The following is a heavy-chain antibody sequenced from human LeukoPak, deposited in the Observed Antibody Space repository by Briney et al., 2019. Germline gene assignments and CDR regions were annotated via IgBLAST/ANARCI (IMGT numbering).Heavy chain of an antibody. Sequence: SETLSLTCAVYGGSFSGYYWSWIRQPPGKGLEWIGEINHSGSTNYNPSLKSRVTISVDTSKNQFSLKLSSVTAADTAVYYCARSRYFDWLLPLRGAGGFDYWGQGILVTVSS. CDR3: ARSRYFDWLLPLRGAGGFDY. J-gene: IGHJ4*02. CDR1: GGSFSGYY. CDR2: INHSGST. D-gene: IGHD3-9*01. V-gene: IGHV4-34*01.